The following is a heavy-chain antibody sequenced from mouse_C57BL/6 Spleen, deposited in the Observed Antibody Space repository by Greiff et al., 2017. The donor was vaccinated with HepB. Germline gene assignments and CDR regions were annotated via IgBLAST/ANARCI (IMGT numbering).Heavy chain of an antibody. CDR2: IDPSDSET. Sequence: QVQLQQPGAELVRPGSSVKLSCKASGYTFTSYWMHWVKQRPIQGLEWIGNIDPSDSETHYNQKFKDKATLTVDKSSSTAYMQLSSLTSDDSAVYYCARNYGSSYGYYAMDYWGQGTSVTVSS. V-gene: IGHV1-52*01. J-gene: IGHJ4*01. CDR3: ARNYGSSYGYYAMDY. D-gene: IGHD1-1*01. CDR1: GYTFTSYW.